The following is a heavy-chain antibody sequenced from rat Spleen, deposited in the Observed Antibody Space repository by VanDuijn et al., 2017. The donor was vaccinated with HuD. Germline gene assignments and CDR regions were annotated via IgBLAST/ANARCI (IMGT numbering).Heavy chain of an antibody. CDR3: VRLDRRMRGLDY. CDR2: LIYDGSRT. V-gene: IGHV5-17*01. D-gene: IGHD4-3*01. J-gene: IGHJ2*01. CDR1: GFTFSDYY. Sequence: EVQLVESDGGLVQPGRSLKLSCAASGFTFSDYYMAWVRQAPKKGLEWVATLIYDGSRTYYRDSVKGRFTISRDNAKSTLYLQMDSLRPEDTATYYCVRLDRRMRGLDYWGQGVMVTVSS.